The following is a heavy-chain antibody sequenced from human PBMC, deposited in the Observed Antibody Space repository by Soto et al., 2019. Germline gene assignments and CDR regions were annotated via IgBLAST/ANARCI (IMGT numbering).Heavy chain of an antibody. D-gene: IGHD4-17*01. J-gene: IGHJ2*01. CDR3: ARWGTVTTSSYWYFDL. V-gene: IGHV4-31*03. Sequence: QVQLQESGPGLVKPSQTLSLTCTVSGGSISSGGYYWSWIRQHPGKGLEWIGYIYYSGSTYYNPSLKSRVTISVDTSKNQFSLKLSSVTAADTAVYYCARWGTVTTSSYWYFDLWGRGTLVTVSS. CDR1: GGSISSGGYY. CDR2: IYYSGST.